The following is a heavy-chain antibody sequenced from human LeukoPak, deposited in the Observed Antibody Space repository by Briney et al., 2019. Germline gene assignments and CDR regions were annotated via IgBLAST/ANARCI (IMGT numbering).Heavy chain of an antibody. J-gene: IGHJ4*02. Sequence: GGSLRLSCAASGFTFTTYAMSWVRQAPGKGLEWVSVISGSGDSTYYADSVKGRFTISRDISKNTLYLQMNSLRAEDTAVYYCARDYYDSSGINWGQGTLVTVSS. CDR3: ARDYYDSSGIN. CDR1: GFTFTTYA. D-gene: IGHD3-22*01. V-gene: IGHV3-23*01. CDR2: ISGSGDST.